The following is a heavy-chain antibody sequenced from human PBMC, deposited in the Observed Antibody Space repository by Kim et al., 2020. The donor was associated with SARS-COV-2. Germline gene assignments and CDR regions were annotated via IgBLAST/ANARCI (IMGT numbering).Heavy chain of an antibody. D-gene: IGHD3-3*01. CDR1: GFTFSSYA. J-gene: IGHJ3*02. CDR3: AKDRGRFPWVEGAFDI. V-gene: IGHV3-23*01. Sequence: GGSLRLSCAASGFTFSSYAMSWVRQAPGKGLEWVSAISGSGGSTYYADSVKGRFTISRDNSKNTLYLQMNSLRAEDTAVYYCAKDRGRFPWVEGAFDIWGQGTMVTVSS. CDR2: ISGSGGST.